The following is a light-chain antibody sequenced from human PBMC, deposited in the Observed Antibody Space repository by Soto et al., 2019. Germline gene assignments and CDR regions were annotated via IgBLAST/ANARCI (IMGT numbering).Light chain of an antibody. J-gene: IGKJ1*01. CDR1: QSLLHSNGYTY. Sequence: DFVMTQSPLSLPVTPGEPASISCRSSQSLLHSNGYTYLDWYLQKPGQSPQLLIYLGSNRASGVPDRFSGSGSGTDFTLKISRVEAEDVGVYYCMQALQTWTFGQGTKVDIK. V-gene: IGKV2-28*01. CDR3: MQALQTWT. CDR2: LGS.